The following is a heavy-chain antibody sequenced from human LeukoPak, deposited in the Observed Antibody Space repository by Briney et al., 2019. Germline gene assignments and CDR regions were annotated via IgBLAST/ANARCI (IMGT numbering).Heavy chain of an antibody. Sequence: ASVKVSCKASGGTFSSYAISWVRQAPGQGLEWMGGIIPIFGTTNYAQKFQGRVTITADKSTSTGYMELSSLRSEDTAVYYCARDVTMVRGARYRPYKWFDPWGQGTLVTVSS. D-gene: IGHD3-10*01. CDR3: ARDVTMVRGARYRPYKWFDP. CDR1: GGTFSSYA. V-gene: IGHV1-69*06. J-gene: IGHJ5*02. CDR2: IIPIFGTT.